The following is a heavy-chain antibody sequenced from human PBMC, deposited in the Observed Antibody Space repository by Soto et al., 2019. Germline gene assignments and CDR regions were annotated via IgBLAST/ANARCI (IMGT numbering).Heavy chain of an antibody. CDR1: GFTFSSYD. Sequence: GGSLRLSCAASGFTFSSYDMHWVRQATGKGLEWVSAIGTAGDTYYPGSVKGRFTNSRENAKNSLYLQMNSLRAGDTAVYYCARGSYDFWSGPDYWGQGTLVTVSS. J-gene: IGHJ4*02. V-gene: IGHV3-13*01. D-gene: IGHD3-3*01. CDR2: IGTAGDT. CDR3: ARGSYDFWSGPDY.